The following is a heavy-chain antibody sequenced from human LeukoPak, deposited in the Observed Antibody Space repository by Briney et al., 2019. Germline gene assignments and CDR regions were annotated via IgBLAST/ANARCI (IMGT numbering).Heavy chain of an antibody. D-gene: IGHD6-19*01. CDR1: GGSISSYY. V-gene: IGHV4-59*01. J-gene: IGHJ4*02. CDR2: IYYSGST. Sequence: SETLSLTCTVSGGSISSYYWSWIRQPPGKGLEWIGYIYYSGSTNYNPSLKSRVTISVDTSKNQFSLKLSSVTAADTAVYYCTTGTSRIIAVARTYDYWGQGTLVTVSS. CDR3: TTGTSRIIAVARTYDY.